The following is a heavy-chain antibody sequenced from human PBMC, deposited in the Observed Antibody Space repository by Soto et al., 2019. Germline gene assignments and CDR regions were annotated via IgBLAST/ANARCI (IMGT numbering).Heavy chain of an antibody. V-gene: IGHV3-74*01. CDR3: AIPLGGGMDV. Sequence: GASVRLSWAASGFTFSSYWMHWVRQAPGKGLVWVSRINSDGSSTSYADSVKGRFTISRDNAKNTLYLQMNSLRAEDTAVYYCAIPLGGGMDVWGQGTTVTVSS. CDR2: INSDGSST. CDR1: GFTFSSYW. J-gene: IGHJ6*02.